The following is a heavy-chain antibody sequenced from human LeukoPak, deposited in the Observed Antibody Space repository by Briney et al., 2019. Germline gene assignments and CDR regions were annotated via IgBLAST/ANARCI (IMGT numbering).Heavy chain of an antibody. CDR2: ISGSGGST. J-gene: IGHJ4*01. D-gene: IGHD2-2*01. V-gene: IGHV3-23*01. Sequence: GGSLRLSCAASGFSFSSYAMSWVRQAPGKGLEWVSAISGSGGSTYYADSVKGRFTISRDNSKNTLYLQMNSLRAEDTAVYYCAKNQLLTLTHYFDYWGHGTLVTVSS. CDR1: GFSFSSYA. CDR3: AKNQLLTLTHYFDY.